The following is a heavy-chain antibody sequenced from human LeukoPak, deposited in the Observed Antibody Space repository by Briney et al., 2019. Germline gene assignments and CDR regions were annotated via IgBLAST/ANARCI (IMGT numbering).Heavy chain of an antibody. V-gene: IGHV3-48*02. J-gene: IGHJ4*02. CDR2: ISSSSSTI. Sequence: QPGGSLRLSCAASGFTFRNYAMNWVRQTPGKGLEWVSYISSSSSTIYYADSVKGRFTISRDNAKNSLYLLMNSLRDEDTAVYYCAGSYYNVFDYWGQGTLVTVSS. D-gene: IGHD3-10*01. CDR1: GFTFRNYA. CDR3: AGSYYNVFDY.